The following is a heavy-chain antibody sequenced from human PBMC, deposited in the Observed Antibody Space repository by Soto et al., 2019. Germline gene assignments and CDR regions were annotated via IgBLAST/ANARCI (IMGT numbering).Heavy chain of an antibody. Sequence: QVQLVESGGGVVQPGGSLRLSCAASGFTFSSYAMHWVRQAPGKGLEWVAVISYDGSNKYYADSVKGRFTISRDNSKNTLYLQMNSLRAEDTAVYYCARAYYYGSGSYHFDYWGQGTLVTVSS. CDR2: ISYDGSNK. J-gene: IGHJ4*02. CDR1: GFTFSSYA. V-gene: IGHV3-30-3*01. CDR3: ARAYYYGSGSYHFDY. D-gene: IGHD3-10*01.